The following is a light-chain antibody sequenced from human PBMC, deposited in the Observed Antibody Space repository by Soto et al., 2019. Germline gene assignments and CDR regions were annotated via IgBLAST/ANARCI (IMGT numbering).Light chain of an antibody. J-gene: IGLJ2*01. CDR3: GAWDGSLI. CDR2: DSN. V-gene: IGLV1-51*01. Sequence: QSVLTQPPSVSAAPGQTVTISCSGSTSISWYQQLPGTAPKLLIYDSNVRPSGIPDRFSGSKSGTSATLGITGLQTGDEGDYYCGAWDGSLIFGGGTKVTVL. CDR1: TS.